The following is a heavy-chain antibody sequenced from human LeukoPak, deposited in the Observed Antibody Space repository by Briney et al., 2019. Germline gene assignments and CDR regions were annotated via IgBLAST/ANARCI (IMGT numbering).Heavy chain of an antibody. CDR2: INPSGGST. D-gene: IGHD3-10*01. Sequence: ASVKVSCKASGYTFTSYYMHWVRQAPGQGLEWMGIINPSGGSTSYAQKFQGRVTMTRDMSTSTVYMELSSLRSEDTAVYYCARAETMVRGVIHFDYWGQGTLVTVSS. J-gene: IGHJ4*02. V-gene: IGHV1-46*01. CDR3: ARAETMVRGVIHFDY. CDR1: GYTFTSYY.